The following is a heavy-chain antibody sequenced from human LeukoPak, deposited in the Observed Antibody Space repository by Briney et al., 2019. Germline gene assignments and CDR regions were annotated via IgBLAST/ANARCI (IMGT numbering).Heavy chain of an antibody. V-gene: IGHV3-15*01. CDR3: TTDANPPTVTPTYYYYGMDV. CDR2: IKSKTDGGTT. CDR1: GFTFSNAW. D-gene: IGHD4/OR15-4a*01. J-gene: IGHJ6*02. Sequence: PGGSLRLSCTASGFTFSNAWMTWVRRAPGKGLEWLGRIKSKTDGGTTDYTAPVKGRFTISRDDSKNTLYLQMDSLKTEDTAVYYCTTDANPPTVTPTYYYYGMDVWGQGTTVTVSS.